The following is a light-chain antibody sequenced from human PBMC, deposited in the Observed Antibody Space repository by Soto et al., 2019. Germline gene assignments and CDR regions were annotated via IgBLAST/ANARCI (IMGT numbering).Light chain of an antibody. CDR2: DVS. CDR3: SSYTSSSTRV. J-gene: IGLJ1*01. V-gene: IGLV2-14*01. CDR1: SSDVGGYNY. Sequence: QSVLTQPASVSGSHGQSIPISCTGTSSDVGGYNYVSWYQQHPGKAPKLMIYDVSNRPSGVSNRFSGSKSGNTASLTISGLQAEDEADYYCSSYTSSSTRVFGTGTKVTVL.